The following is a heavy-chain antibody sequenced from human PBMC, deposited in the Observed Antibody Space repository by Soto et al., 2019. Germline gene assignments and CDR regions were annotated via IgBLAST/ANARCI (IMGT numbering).Heavy chain of an antibody. CDR2: IYYSGST. D-gene: IGHD3-9*01. CDR1: GGSISSYY. J-gene: IGHJ5*02. CDR3: ARAPDYDILTGYHANWYDP. Sequence: SDTLSLPCTVSGGSISSYYWSWIRQPPGKGLEWIGDIYYSGSTNYIPSLKSRLTISVDTYKHQLSLKLSSVSAADRAVSYCARAPDYDILTGYHANWYDPWGPGNLVNVSS. V-gene: IGHV4-59*01.